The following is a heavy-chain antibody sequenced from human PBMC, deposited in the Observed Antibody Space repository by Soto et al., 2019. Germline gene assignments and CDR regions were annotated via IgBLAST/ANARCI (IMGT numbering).Heavy chain of an antibody. D-gene: IGHD3-10*01. Sequence: QVQLVESGGGVVQPGRSLRLSCAASGFTFSSYGMHWVRQAPGKGLEWVAVISYDGSNKYYADSVKGRFTISRDNYKNTLYLQMNSLRAEDTAVYYCAKYRDLWFGELHYYYYGMDVWGQGTTVTVSS. CDR2: ISYDGSNK. J-gene: IGHJ6*02. CDR3: AKYRDLWFGELHYYYYGMDV. CDR1: GFTFSSYG. V-gene: IGHV3-30*18.